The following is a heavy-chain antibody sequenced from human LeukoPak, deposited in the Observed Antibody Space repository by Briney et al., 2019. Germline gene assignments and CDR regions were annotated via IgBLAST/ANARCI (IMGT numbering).Heavy chain of an antibody. Sequence: GGSLRLSCAASGFTFSSYAMSWVRQAPGKGLEWVSAISGSGGSTYYADSVKGRFTISRDNSKNTLYLQMNSLRAEDTAVYYCAKAIKYYDFWSGPYFDYWGQGTLVTVS. CDR3: AKAIKYYDFWSGPYFDY. J-gene: IGHJ4*02. CDR1: GFTFSSYA. CDR2: ISGSGGST. D-gene: IGHD3-3*01. V-gene: IGHV3-23*01.